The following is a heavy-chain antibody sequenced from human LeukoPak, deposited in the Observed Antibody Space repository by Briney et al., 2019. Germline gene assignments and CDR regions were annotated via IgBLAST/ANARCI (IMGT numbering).Heavy chain of an antibody. CDR3: AREGGRVTTIFGYWFGP. CDR1: GGSISSYF. CDR2: LYTSEST. Sequence: PSETLSLTCTVSGGSISSYFWTWIRQPAGKGLEWIGRLYTSESTTYNPSLRSRVTMSLDTSKNQLSLKLSSVTAADTAVYYCAREGGRVTTIFGYWFGPWGQGNLVTVSS. J-gene: IGHJ5*02. D-gene: IGHD3-3*01. V-gene: IGHV4-4*07.